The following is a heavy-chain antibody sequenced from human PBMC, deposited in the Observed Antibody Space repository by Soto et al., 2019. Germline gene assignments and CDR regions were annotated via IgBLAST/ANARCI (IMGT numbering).Heavy chain of an antibody. J-gene: IGHJ3*02. CDR3: ARDQYYYDSSGCYSGTRHDAFDI. CDR1: GYTFTSYA. V-gene: IGHV1-3*01. D-gene: IGHD3-22*01. Sequence: ASVKVSCKASGYTFTSYAMHWVRQAPGQRLEWMGWINAGNGNTKYSQKLQGRVTITRDTSASTAYMELSSLRSEDTAVYYCARDQYYYDSSGCYSGTRHDAFDIWGQGTMVTVSS. CDR2: INAGNGNT.